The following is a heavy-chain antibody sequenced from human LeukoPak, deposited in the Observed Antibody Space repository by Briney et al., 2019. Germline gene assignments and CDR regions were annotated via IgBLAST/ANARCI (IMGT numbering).Heavy chain of an antibody. Sequence: PGGSLRLSCAASGFRFSSNWMSWVRLAPGKGLEWVANIKEDGTETYYVDSVKGRFTISRDNAKNSLYLQMNSLGVEDTAVYYCAKEGRSLQTYWGQGTLVTVSS. J-gene: IGHJ4*02. CDR2: IKEDGTET. D-gene: IGHD5-24*01. CDR1: GFRFSSNW. V-gene: IGHV3-7*03. CDR3: AKEGRSLQTY.